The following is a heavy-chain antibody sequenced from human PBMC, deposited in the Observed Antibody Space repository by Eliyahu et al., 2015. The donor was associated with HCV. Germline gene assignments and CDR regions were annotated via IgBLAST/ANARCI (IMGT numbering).Heavy chain of an antibody. Sequence: QVQLQESGPGLVKPSETLSLTCXFSGGSXSTYYWSWXRQTPGKGLEGIGDTPYSGXTNHNPSLXSXVTMSIDTPKNQFSLKLSSVTAADTAVYYCSSGGGGIAVAGTGGWFDPWGQGTLVTVSS. V-gene: IGHV4-59*01. J-gene: IGHJ5*02. D-gene: IGHD6-19*01. CDR1: GGSXSTYY. CDR3: SSGGGGIAVAGTGGWFDP. CDR2: TPYSGXT.